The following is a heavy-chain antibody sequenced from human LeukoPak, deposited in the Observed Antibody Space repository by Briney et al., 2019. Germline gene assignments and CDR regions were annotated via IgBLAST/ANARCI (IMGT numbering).Heavy chain of an antibody. J-gene: IGHJ6*04. V-gene: IGHV1-46*01. Sequence: ASVKVSCKASGYTFTSYYMHWVRQAPGQGLEWMGIINPSGGSTSYAQKFQGRVTMTRDTSTSTVYMEPSSLRSEDTAVYYCAREGGYCSSTSCYEMDGMDVWGKGTTVTVSS. D-gene: IGHD2-2*01. CDR1: GYTFTSYY. CDR3: AREGGYCSSTSCYEMDGMDV. CDR2: INPSGGST.